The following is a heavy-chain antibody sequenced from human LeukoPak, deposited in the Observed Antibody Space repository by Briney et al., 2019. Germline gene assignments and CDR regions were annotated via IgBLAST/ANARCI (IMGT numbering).Heavy chain of an antibody. D-gene: IGHD3-9*01. J-gene: IGHJ4*02. CDR2: IYSSGST. CDR3: ARDYDKTFDY. V-gene: IGHV4-4*07. Sequence: SETLSLTCTVSGASISTYHWSWIRQPAGKGLEWIGRIYSSGSTNYNPSLKSRVTMSVDTPRNQFSLKLSSGTAADTAVYYCARDYDKTFDYWGQGTLVTVSS. CDR1: GASISTYH.